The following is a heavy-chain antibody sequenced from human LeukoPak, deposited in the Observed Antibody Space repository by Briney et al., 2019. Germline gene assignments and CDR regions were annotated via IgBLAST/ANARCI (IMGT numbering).Heavy chain of an antibody. V-gene: IGHV3-13*01. CDR1: GFTFSSYD. J-gene: IGHJ4*02. Sequence: GGSLRLSCAASGFTFSSYDMHWVRQATGKGLEWVSAIGTAGDTYYPGSVKGRFTISRENAKNSLYLQMNCLRAGDAAVYYCARAVAGTLAYWGQGTLVTVSS. CDR3: ARAVAGTLAY. D-gene: IGHD6-19*01. CDR2: IGTAGDT.